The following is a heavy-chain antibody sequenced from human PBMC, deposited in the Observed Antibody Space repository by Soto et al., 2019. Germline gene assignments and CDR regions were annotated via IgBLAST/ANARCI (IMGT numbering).Heavy chain of an antibody. V-gene: IGHV3-30*18. J-gene: IGHJ6*02. CDR1: GFTFSSYG. D-gene: IGHD3-9*01. Sequence: QVQLVESGGGVVQPGRSLRLSCAASGFTFSSYGMHWVRQAPGRWLEWVAVISYDGSYKYYADSVRGRFTISRDNSKNTLYLLMNSLRAEDTALYYCAKDVNYYDILTGALYYYGMDVWGQGTTVTVSS. CDR2: ISYDGSYK. CDR3: AKDVNYYDILTGALYYYGMDV.